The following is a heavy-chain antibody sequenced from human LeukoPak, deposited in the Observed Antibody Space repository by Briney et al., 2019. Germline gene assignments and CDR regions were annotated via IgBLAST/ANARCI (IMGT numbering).Heavy chain of an antibody. J-gene: IGHJ4*02. Sequence: SETLSLTCTVSGGSISSGSYYWSWIRQPAGKGLEWIGRIYTSGSTNYNPSLKSRVTISVDTSKNQFSLKLSSVTAADTAVYYCARDSYDYVWGSTNFDYWGQGTLVTVSS. CDR3: ARDSYDYVWGSTNFDY. CDR1: GGSISSGSYY. CDR2: IYTSGST. V-gene: IGHV4-61*02. D-gene: IGHD3-16*01.